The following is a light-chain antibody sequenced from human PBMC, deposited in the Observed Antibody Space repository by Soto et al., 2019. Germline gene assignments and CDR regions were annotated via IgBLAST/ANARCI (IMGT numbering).Light chain of an antibody. CDR2: EDN. CDR1: SGSFASNS. CDR3: QSYDSSNWV. J-gene: IGLJ3*02. V-gene: IGLV6-57*01. Sequence: NFMLTQPHSVSESPGKTVTISCTRSSGSFASNSVQWYQQRPGSSPTTVIYEDNQRPSGVPDRFSGSIDSSSKSDSLSISGLKTEDEADYYCQSYDSSNWVFGGGTKLTVL.